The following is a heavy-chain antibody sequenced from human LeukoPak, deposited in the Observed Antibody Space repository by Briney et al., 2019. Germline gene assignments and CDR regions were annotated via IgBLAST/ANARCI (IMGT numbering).Heavy chain of an antibody. Sequence: GGSLRLSCAAAGFSFSGYSMSLVRPAAGKGLEWVSSISSGSTYICYADSVKGRFTISRDNAKNSLYLQMSSLRAEDTAVYYCARSGSRLVWFGETMEYCDNWGQGTLVTVSS. J-gene: IGHJ4*02. V-gene: IGHV3-21*01. CDR1: GFSFSGYS. CDR3: ARSGSRLVWFGETMEYCDN. D-gene: IGHD3-10*01. CDR2: ISSGSTYI.